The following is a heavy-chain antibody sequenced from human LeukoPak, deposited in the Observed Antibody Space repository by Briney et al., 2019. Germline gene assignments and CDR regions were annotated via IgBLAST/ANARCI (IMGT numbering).Heavy chain of an antibody. D-gene: IGHD3-22*01. CDR3: ATDLYYYDSSGRP. Sequence: SVKVSCKASGGTFSSYAISWVRQAPGQGLEWMGGIIPIFGTAIYAQKFQGRVTMTEDTSTDTAYMELSSLRSEDTAVYYCATDLYYYDSSGRPWGQGTLVTVSS. J-gene: IGHJ5*02. V-gene: IGHV1-69*06. CDR2: IIPIFGTA. CDR1: GGTFSSYA.